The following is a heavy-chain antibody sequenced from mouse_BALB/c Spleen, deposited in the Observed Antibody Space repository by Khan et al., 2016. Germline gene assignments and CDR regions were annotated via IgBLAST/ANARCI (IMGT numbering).Heavy chain of an antibody. CDR1: GFNIKDTY. D-gene: IGHD2-3*01. CDR2: IDPANVNT. Sequence: EVQLQESGAELVKPGASVKLSCTASGFNIKDTYMHWVKQRPEQGLEWIGRIDPANVNTKYDPKFQGKATITADTSSNTAYLQLCSLTSEDTAVYYCTREGYYPYWGQGTTLTVSS. J-gene: IGHJ2*01. CDR3: TREGYYPY. V-gene: IGHV14-3*02.